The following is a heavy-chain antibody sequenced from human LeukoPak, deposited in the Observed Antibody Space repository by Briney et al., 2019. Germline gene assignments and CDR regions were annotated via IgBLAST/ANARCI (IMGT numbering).Heavy chain of an antibody. J-gene: IGHJ4*02. V-gene: IGHV3-23*01. D-gene: IGHD3-3*01. CDR2: ISGSGGST. CDR1: GFTFSSYA. Sequence: GGSLRLSXAASGFTFSSYAMSWVRQAPGKGLEWVSAISGSGGSTYYADSVKGRFTISRDNSKNTLYLQMNSLRAEDTAVYYCAKEIGRITIFGVVKAFDYWGQGTLVTVSS. CDR3: AKEIGRITIFGVVKAFDY.